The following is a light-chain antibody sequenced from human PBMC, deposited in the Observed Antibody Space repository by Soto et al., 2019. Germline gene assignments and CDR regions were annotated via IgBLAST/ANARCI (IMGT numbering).Light chain of an antibody. V-gene: IGKV1-5*03. CDR1: QSISSW. J-gene: IGKJ4*01. CDR3: QQYDSYPLT. Sequence: DIQMTKSPSTLSASVGDRVTITCRASQSISSWLAWYQHKPGKAPNLLIYKASSLESGVPSRFSGSGSGTEVALTVSSLQPDDFATYYCQQYDSYPLTFGGGTEVEIK. CDR2: KAS.